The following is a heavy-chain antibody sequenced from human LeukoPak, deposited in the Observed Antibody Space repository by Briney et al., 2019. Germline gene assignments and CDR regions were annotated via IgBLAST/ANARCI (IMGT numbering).Heavy chain of an antibody. J-gene: IGHJ4*02. CDR3: AKSLGSSNYGDQPFDY. CDR1: GFTFNAYS. V-gene: IGHV3-21*04. Sequence: GGSLRLSCAASGFTFNAYSMGWVRQAPGKGLEWVSIISRASESIFYADSVKGRFTISRDNAKNSLYLQMNSLRAEDMALYYCAKSLGSSNYGDQPFDYWGQGTLVTVSS. D-gene: IGHD4-17*01. CDR2: ISRASESI.